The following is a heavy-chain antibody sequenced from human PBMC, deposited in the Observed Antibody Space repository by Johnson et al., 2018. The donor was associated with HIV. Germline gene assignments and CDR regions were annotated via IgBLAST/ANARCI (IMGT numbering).Heavy chain of an antibody. CDR1: GFTFSDYY. J-gene: IGHJ3*02. CDR3: ARVGPRSKGGPVDAFDI. Sequence: QVQLVESGGGVVQPGGSLRLSCAASGFTFSDYYMVWIRQAPGKGLEWLSYISRSGSTIYYADSVKGRFTISRDNAKNSLFLQMSSLRAEDTAVYYCARVGPRSKGGPVDAFDIWGQGTMVTVSS. CDR2: ISRSGSTI. V-gene: IGHV3-11*04. D-gene: IGHD3-16*01.